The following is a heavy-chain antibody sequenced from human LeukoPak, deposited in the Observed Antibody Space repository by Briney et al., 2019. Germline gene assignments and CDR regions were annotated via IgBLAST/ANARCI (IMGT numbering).Heavy chain of an antibody. CDR3: ASLATIAARRLDV. CDR1: GGSFSNYY. Sequence: SETLSLTCAVYGGSFSNYYWSRIRQPPGKGLEWIGEINHSGSTNYNPSLKSRVTISVDTSKNQFSLKLSSVTAADTAVYYCASLATIAARRLDVWGKGTTVTVSS. D-gene: IGHD6-6*01. J-gene: IGHJ6*04. CDR2: INHSGST. V-gene: IGHV4-34*01.